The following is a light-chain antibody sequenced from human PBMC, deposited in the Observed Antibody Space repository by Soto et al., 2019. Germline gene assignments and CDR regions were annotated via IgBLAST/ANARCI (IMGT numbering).Light chain of an antibody. Sequence: DIVLTQSPGTLSLSPGERATLYCRASQSVSSNHLAWYQQKPGQAPRLLIYGGSSRATGIPVRFSGSGSETDFTLTITRLEPEDFAMYYCQQYSSSRTFGQGTKVGIK. CDR1: QSVSSNH. CDR3: QQYSSSRT. V-gene: IGKV3-20*01. CDR2: GGS. J-gene: IGKJ1*01.